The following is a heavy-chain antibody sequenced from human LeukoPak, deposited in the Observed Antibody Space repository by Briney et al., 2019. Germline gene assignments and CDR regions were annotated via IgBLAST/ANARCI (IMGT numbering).Heavy chain of an antibody. V-gene: IGHV4-38-2*01. CDR2: IYHSGST. CDR3: ARQAAYDAFDI. D-gene: IGHD2-15*01. J-gene: IGHJ3*02. CDR1: GYSISSGYY. Sequence: SETLSLTCAVSGYSISSGYYWGWIRQPPGKGLEWIGSIYHSGSTYYNPSLKSRVTISVDTSKNQFSLKLSSVTAADTAVYYCARQAAYDAFDIWGQGTKVTVSS.